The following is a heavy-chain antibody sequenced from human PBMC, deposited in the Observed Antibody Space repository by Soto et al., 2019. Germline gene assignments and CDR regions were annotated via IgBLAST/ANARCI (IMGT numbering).Heavy chain of an antibody. CDR1: GYTFTSYA. Sequence: ASVKVSCKASGYTFTSYAMHWVRQAPGQRLEWMGWINAGNGNTKYSQKFQGRVTITRDTSASTAYMELSSLRSEDTAVYYCARDEWAAAGNFDYWGQGTLVTVS. V-gene: IGHV1-3*01. D-gene: IGHD6-13*01. CDR2: INAGNGNT. CDR3: ARDEWAAAGNFDY. J-gene: IGHJ4*02.